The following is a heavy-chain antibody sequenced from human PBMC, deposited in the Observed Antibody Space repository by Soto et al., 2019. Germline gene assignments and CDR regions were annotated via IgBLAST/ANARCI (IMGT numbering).Heavy chain of an antibody. CDR1: GFTFSSYG. CDR3: AKDRIDGWCY. CDR2: ISYDGSNK. Sequence: QVQLVESGGGVVQPGRSLRLSCAASGFTFSSYGMHWVRQAPGKGLEWVAVISYDGSNKYYADSVKGRFTISRDNSKNTLYLQMNSLRAEDTAVYYCAKDRIDGWCYWGQGTLVTVSS. J-gene: IGHJ4*02. V-gene: IGHV3-30*18. D-gene: IGHD6-19*01.